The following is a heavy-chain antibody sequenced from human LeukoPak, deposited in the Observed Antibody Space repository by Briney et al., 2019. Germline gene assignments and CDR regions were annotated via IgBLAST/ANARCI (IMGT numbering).Heavy chain of an antibody. V-gene: IGHV3-21*01. CDR1: GFTFSSYS. CDR2: ISSSSSYI. CDR3: ARDLNWGTHFDY. Sequence: PGGSLRLSCAASGFTFSSYSMNWVRQAPGKGLEWVSSISSSSSYIYYADSVKGRFTISRDNAKNSLYLQMNSLRAEDTAVYYCARDLNWGTHFDYWGQGTLVTVSS. J-gene: IGHJ4*02. D-gene: IGHD7-27*01.